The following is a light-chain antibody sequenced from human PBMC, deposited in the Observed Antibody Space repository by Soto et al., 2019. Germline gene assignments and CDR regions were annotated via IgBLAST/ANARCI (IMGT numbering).Light chain of an antibody. J-gene: IGKJ1*01. Sequence: ETVMTQSPATLSVSPGERATLSCRASQSVGNNVAWYQQKPGQAPRLLIHGTSTRATGIPARFSGSGSGTDFTLTISSLEPEDFAVYYCQQRSDWPPITFGQGTKVDIK. CDR1: QSVGNN. CDR3: QQRSDWPPIT. CDR2: GTS. V-gene: IGKV3-15*01.